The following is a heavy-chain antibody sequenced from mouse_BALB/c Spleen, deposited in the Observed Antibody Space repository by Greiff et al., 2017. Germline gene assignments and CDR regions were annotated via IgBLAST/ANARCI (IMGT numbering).Heavy chain of an antibody. Sequence: GGGLVQPKGSLKLSCAASGFTFNTYAMNWVRQAPGKGLEWVARIRSKSNNYATYYADSVKDRFTISRDDSQSMLYLQMNNLKTEDTAMYYCNYVGFAYWGQGTLVTVSA. J-gene: IGHJ3*01. CDR1: GFTFNTYA. CDR2: IRSKSNNYAT. CDR3: NYVGFAY. V-gene: IGHV10-1*02. D-gene: IGHD1-1*01.